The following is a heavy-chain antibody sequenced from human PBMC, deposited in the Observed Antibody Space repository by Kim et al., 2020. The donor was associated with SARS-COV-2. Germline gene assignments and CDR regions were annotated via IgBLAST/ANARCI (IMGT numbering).Heavy chain of an antibody. V-gene: IGHV3-74*01. J-gene: IGHJ4*02. Sequence: TDYADCVEGRFTVSRDNAKNTLYLQMNSLRDEDTAVYYCARSAYSTMYDYWGQGTLVSVSS. CDR3: ARSAYSTMYDY. CDR2: T. D-gene: IGHD4-4*01.